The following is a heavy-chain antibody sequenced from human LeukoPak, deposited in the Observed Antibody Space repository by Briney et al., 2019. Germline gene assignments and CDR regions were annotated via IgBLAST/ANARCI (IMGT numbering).Heavy chain of an antibody. CDR2: MNHSGDS. V-gene: IGHV4-34*01. D-gene: IGHD6-19*01. CDR3: ARWVGRAQSSGYYGMDV. J-gene: IGHJ6*04. Sequence: PLETLSLTCAVYGGSFSGYYWSWIRQSPGKGLEWIGEMNHSGDSNYNPSLKSRVTISVDMSKNQFSLKPSSVTAADTAVYYCARWVGRAQSSGYYGMDVWGKGITVTVSS. CDR1: GGSFSGYY.